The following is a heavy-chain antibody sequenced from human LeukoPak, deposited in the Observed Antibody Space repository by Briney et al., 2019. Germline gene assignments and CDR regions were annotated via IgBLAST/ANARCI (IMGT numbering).Heavy chain of an antibody. V-gene: IGHV3-74*01. D-gene: IGHD3-22*01. CDR3: VVWGEDRSGHRFDF. Sequence: GGSLSLSCAASGFTFDYYWMHWVRQAPGKGLIWVSRINTDGSNTHYADSVKGRFTISRDNAKNTLYLQMNGLRVEDTAIYYCVVWGEDRSGHRFDFWGQGTLVTVSS. CDR1: GFTFDYYW. CDR2: INTDGSNT. J-gene: IGHJ4*02.